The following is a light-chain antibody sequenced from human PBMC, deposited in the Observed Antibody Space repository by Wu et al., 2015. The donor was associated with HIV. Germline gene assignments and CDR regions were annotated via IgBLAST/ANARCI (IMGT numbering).Light chain of an antibody. CDR1: QHIRTS. J-gene: IGKJ4*01. Sequence: AIQITQSPSSLSASTGDTVNITCQTSQHIRTSLAWYRQKPGKVPELLIYAASTLQRGVPSRFSGSGSGTGSTLTISCLHSEDLATFYXQQYDTFPLTFGGGPRWTS. V-gene: IGKV1-8*01. CDR2: AAS. CDR3: QQYDTFPLT.